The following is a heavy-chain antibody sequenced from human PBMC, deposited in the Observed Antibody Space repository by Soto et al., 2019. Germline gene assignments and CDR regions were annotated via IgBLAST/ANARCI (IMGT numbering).Heavy chain of an antibody. V-gene: IGHV4-59*01. J-gene: IGHJ2*01. CDR3: ARAFAGFGAYWYFDL. CDR2: GYHSVSI. CDR1: GGSITDYY. Sequence: SETLSLTCTVSGGSITDYYWSWIRQPPGKALEWIGYGYHSVSIHYNPSLKTRVAISVDTSENQFSLRLSSVTAADTAVYYCARAFAGFGAYWYFDLWGRGTLVTVSS. D-gene: IGHD3-16*01.